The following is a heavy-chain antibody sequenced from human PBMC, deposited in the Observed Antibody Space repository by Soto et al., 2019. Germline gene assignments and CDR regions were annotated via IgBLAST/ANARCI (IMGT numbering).Heavy chain of an antibody. J-gene: IGHJ6*02. CDR3: ARDPMGLAAPGAGSDYYYGFDV. V-gene: IGHV3-33*01. CDR2: IWYDGTNK. CDR1: GFIFSPYG. Sequence: GGSLRLSCAASGFIFSPYGMHWVRQAPGKGLEWVAVIWYDGTNKYYADSVKGRFTISRDNSKNTLYLQMNSLRAEDTAVYYCARDPMGLAAPGAGSDYYYGFDVWGQGTTVTVSS. D-gene: IGHD6-13*01.